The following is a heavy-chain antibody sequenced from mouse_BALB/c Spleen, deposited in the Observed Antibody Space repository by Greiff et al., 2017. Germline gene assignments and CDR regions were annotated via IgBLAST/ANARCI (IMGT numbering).Heavy chain of an antibody. CDR2: ISSGGSYT. CDR3: TRDLLANWDGFAY. Sequence: EVMLVESGGGLVKPGGSLKLSCAASGFTFSSYTMSWVRQTPEKRLEWVATISSGGSYTYYPDSVKGRFTISRDNAKNTLYLQMSSLKSEDTAMYYCTRDLLANWDGFAYWGQGTLVTVSA. CDR1: GFTFSSYT. V-gene: IGHV5-6-4*01. D-gene: IGHD4-1*01. J-gene: IGHJ3*01.